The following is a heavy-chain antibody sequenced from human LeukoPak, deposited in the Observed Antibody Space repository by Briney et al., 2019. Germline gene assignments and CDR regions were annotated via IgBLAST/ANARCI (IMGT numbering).Heavy chain of an antibody. CDR2: INHSGST. Sequence: PSETLSLTCAVYGGSFSGYYWSWIRQPPGKGLEWIGEINHSGSTNYNPSLKSRVTISVDTSKNQFSLKLSSVTAADTAVYYCARGDYRNAHDYWGQGTLVTVSS. J-gene: IGHJ4*02. CDR1: GGSFSGYY. V-gene: IGHV4-34*01. CDR3: ARGDYRNAHDY. D-gene: IGHD4-11*01.